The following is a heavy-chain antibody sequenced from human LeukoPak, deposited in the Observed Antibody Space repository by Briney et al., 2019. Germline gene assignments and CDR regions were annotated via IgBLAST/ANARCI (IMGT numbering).Heavy chain of an antibody. CDR1: GFTVSSNY. D-gene: IGHD2-21*01. J-gene: IGHJ6*02. CDR3: AAIARPDCYYYYGMDV. Sequence: PGGSLRLSCAASGFTVSSNYMSWVRQAPGKGLEWVSVIYSGGSTYYADSVKGRFTISRHNSKNTLYLQMNSLRAEDTAVYYCAAIARPDCYYYYGMDVWGQGTTVTVSS. CDR2: IYSGGST. V-gene: IGHV3-53*04.